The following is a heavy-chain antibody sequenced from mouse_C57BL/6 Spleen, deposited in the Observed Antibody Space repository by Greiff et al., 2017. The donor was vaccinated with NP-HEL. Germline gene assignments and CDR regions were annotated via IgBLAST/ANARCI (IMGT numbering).Heavy chain of an antibody. CDR2: LYTYNGVS. Sequence: EVNVVESGPELVKPGASVKISCKASGYSFTGYYMHWVKQSHGNILDWIGYLYTYNGVSSYIQTFTGQATLTVDTSSSTAYMELRNLPSEDAAVYYCARTDYYGSSSWYFDVWGTGTTVTVSS. CDR3: ARTDYYGSSSWYFDV. J-gene: IGHJ1*03. D-gene: IGHD1-1*01. CDR1: GYSFTGYY. V-gene: IGHV1-31*01.